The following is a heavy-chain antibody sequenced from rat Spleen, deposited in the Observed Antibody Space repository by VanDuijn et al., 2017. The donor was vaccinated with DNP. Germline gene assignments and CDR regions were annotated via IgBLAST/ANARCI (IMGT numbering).Heavy chain of an antibody. J-gene: IGHJ2*01. V-gene: IGHV5S10*01. CDR3: ATWNREQPGGY. Sequence: EVQLVESGGGLVQSGRSLKVSCAASGFTFSDYNMAWVRQAPKKGLEWVATIIYDGSRTYYRDSVKGRFTISRDNAKSTLYLQMDSLRSEDTATYYCATWNREQPGGYWGQGVMVTVSS. CDR1: GFTFSDYN. D-gene: IGHD5-1*01. CDR2: IIYDGSRT.